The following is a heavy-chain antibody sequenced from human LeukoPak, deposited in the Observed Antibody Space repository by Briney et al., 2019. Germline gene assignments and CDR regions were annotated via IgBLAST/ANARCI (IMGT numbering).Heavy chain of an antibody. CDR2: IWYDGSNK. Sequence: QPGGPLRLSCAASGFTFSSYGMHWARQAPGKGLEWVAVIWYDGSNKYYVDSVKGRFTISRDNSKNTLYLQMNSLRAEDTAVYYCARGPNSNWSGLDFWGQGTLLTVSS. CDR3: ARGPNSNWSGLDF. V-gene: IGHV3-33*01. CDR1: GFTFSSYG. D-gene: IGHD6-6*01. J-gene: IGHJ4*02.